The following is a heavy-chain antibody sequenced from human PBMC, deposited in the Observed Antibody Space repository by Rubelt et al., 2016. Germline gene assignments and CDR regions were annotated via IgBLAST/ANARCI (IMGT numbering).Heavy chain of an antibody. CDR1: GGSISSYY. D-gene: IGHD5-24*01. J-gene: IGHJ4*02. Sequence: QVQLQESGPGLVKPSETLSLTCTVSGGSISSYYWSWIRQPPGKGLEWIGSIYYSGSTYYNPSLKSRVTISVDTSKNQFSLKLSSVTAADTAVYYCARLEMATPTNWGQGTLVTVSS. CDR2: IYYSGST. CDR3: ARLEMATPTN. V-gene: IGHV4-59*05.